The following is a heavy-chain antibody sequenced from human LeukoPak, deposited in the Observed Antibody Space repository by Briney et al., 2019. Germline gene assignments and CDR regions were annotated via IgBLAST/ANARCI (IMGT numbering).Heavy chain of an antibody. CDR1: GASVDSYY. CDR2: IYSSGSS. J-gene: IGHJ4*02. Sequence: PSETLSLTCSVSGASVDSYYWSWIRQPPGRGLEWIGYIYSSGSSDYNPSLKSRVSMSLDTPKNQISLNLNSVTAADTAVYYCARQFGYSYGYDYWGQGALVTVSS. V-gene: IGHV4-59*08. D-gene: IGHD5-18*01. CDR3: ARQFGYSYGYDY.